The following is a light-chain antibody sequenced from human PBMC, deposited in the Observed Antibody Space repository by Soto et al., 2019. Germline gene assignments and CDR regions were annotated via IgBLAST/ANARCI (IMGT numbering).Light chain of an antibody. V-gene: IGKV1-5*01. CDR3: QQYNTYSSLT. CDR1: QSISNR. CDR2: DAS. J-gene: IGKJ4*01. Sequence: DIQMTQSPSTLSASVGDGVTITCRASQSISNRLAWYQQKPGEAPKYLIYDASSLESGVPSRFSGSGYGTEFTLTISSLQPDDFATYYCQQYNTYSSLTFGGGTKVDIK.